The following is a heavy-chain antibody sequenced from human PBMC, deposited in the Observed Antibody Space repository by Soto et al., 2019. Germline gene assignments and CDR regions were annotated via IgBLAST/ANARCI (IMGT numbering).Heavy chain of an antibody. Sequence: QVQLVQSGAEVKKPGSSVKVSCKASGGTFSSYAISWVRQAPGQGLEWMGGIIPIFGTANYAQKFQGRVTITADESTSTAYMELSSLRSEDTAVYYCARKSGIAVAGYDYYYGIAVWGQGTTVTVSS. V-gene: IGHV1-69*12. CDR1: GGTFSSYA. J-gene: IGHJ6*02. CDR2: IIPIFGTA. CDR3: ARKSGIAVAGYDYYYGIAV. D-gene: IGHD6-19*01.